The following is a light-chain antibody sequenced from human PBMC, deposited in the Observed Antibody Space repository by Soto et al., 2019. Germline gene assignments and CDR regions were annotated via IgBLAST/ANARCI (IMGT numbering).Light chain of an antibody. CDR3: QQYSSVIT. CDR1: QGISNF. CDR2: AAS. J-gene: IGKJ5*01. Sequence: DIQMTQSPSSLSASVGDRVTITCRASQGISNFLAWYQQKPGKVPKLLISAASTLQSGVPSRFSGSGSVTDFTLTITSLQPEDVATYYCQQYSSVITFGQGTRLEI. V-gene: IGKV1-27*01.